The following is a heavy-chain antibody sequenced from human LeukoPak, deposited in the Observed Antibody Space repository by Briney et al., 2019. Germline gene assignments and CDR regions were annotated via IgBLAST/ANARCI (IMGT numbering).Heavy chain of an antibody. D-gene: IGHD3-22*01. CDR3: ARDAIRRYKNSGGYYYDSSGYDAVSTPTMFDY. Sequence: GASVKVSCKASGYTFTSYDINWVRQATGQGLEWMGWMNPNSGNTGYAQKFQGRVTMTRNTSISTAYMELSSLRSEDTAVYYCARDAIRRYKNSGGYYYDSSGYDAVSTPTMFDYWGQGTLVTVSS. V-gene: IGHV1-8*01. J-gene: IGHJ4*02. CDR2: MNPNSGNT. CDR1: GYTFTSYD.